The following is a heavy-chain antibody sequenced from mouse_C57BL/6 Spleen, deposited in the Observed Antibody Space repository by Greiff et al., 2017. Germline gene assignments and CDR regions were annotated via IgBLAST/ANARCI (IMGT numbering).Heavy chain of an antibody. CDR1: GYTFTSYW. Sequence: QVQLQQPGTELVKPGASVKLSCKASGYTFTSYWMHWVKQRPGQGLEWIGNINPSNGGTNYNEKFKSKATLTVDKSSSTAYMQLSSLTSEDAAVYYCARYGSSFYYAMDYWGQGTSVTVSS. CDR2: INPSNGGT. CDR3: ARYGSSFYYAMDY. J-gene: IGHJ4*01. V-gene: IGHV1-53*01. D-gene: IGHD1-1*01.